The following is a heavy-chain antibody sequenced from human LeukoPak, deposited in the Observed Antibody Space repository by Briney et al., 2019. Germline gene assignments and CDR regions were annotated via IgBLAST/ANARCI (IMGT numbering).Heavy chain of an antibody. CDR3: ARKQWVMYYFDS. CDR1: GGSISISNYY. CDR2: FYYSEST. Sequence: SETLSLTCTVSGGSISISNYYWGWLRQPPGKGLEWIGSFYYSESTYYNPSLKSRVTISVDTSKSQFSLKLNSVTAADTAVYYCARKQWVMYYFDSWGQGTLVTVSS. J-gene: IGHJ4*02. D-gene: IGHD6-19*01. V-gene: IGHV4-39*01.